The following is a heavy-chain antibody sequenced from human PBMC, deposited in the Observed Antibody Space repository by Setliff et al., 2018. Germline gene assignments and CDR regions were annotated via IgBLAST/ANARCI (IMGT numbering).Heavy chain of an antibody. D-gene: IGHD5-18*01. J-gene: IGHJ4*02. Sequence: SETLSLTCTVSGGSISSHYWSWIRQPPGKGLEWIGSIYYSGSTNYNPPLKSRVTISVDTSKNQFSLKLSSVTAADTAVYYCARDLGYSYGIYYFDYWGQGTLVTVSS. CDR2: IYYSGST. V-gene: IGHV4-59*11. CDR3: ARDLGYSYGIYYFDY. CDR1: GGSISSHY.